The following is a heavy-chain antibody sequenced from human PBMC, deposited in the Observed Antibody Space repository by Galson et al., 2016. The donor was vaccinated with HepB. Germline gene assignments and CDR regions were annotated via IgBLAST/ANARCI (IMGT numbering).Heavy chain of an antibody. V-gene: IGHV1-18*01. CDR1: GYNFTNYG. J-gene: IGHJ6*02. D-gene: IGHD4-11*01. CDR3: ARGFSNYGLSYGMDV. Sequence: SVKVSCKASGYNFTNYGISWVRQAPGQGLEWMGWISAFNGNTIYAQKLQGRVAMTTDTSTTTAFMELWSLRSDDTAVYYCARGFSNYGLSYGMDVWGQGTTVTVSS. CDR2: ISAFNGNT.